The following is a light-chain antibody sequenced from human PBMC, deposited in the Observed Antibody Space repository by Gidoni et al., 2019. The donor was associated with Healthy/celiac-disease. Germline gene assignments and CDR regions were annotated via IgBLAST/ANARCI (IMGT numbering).Light chain of an antibody. J-gene: IGLJ2*01. CDR1: SSDVGGYNY. V-gene: IGLV2-14*01. CDR3: SSYTSSSTLV. CDR2: EVS. Sequence: SALTQPASVSGSPGQSITISCTGTSSDVGGYNYVSWYQQHPGKAPKLMIYEVSNRPSGVSNRFSGSKSGNTASLTIYGLKAEDEADYYCSSYTSSSTLVFGGGTKLTVL.